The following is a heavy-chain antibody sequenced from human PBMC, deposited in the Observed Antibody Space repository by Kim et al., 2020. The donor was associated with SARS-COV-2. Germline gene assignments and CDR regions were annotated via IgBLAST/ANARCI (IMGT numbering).Heavy chain of an antibody. CDR1: GFTFSSYA. CDR2: ISGSGGST. CDR3: AKGLHSGWFSHGCFDY. Sequence: GGSLRLSCAASGFTFSSYAMSWVRQTPGKGLEWVSAISGSGGSTYYADSVKGRFTISRDNSKNTLYLQMNSLRAEDTAVYYCAKGLHSGWFSHGCFDYWGQGTLVIVSS. D-gene: IGHD6-19*01. V-gene: IGHV3-23*01. J-gene: IGHJ4*02.